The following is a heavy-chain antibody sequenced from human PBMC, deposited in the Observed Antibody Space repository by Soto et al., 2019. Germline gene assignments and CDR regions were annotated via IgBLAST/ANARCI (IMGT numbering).Heavy chain of an antibody. CDR2: IYYSGST. D-gene: IGHD1-26*01. CDR1: GGSISSYY. V-gene: IGHV4-59*08. CDR3: ASTFSGSYHQIIFQH. Sequence: SETLSLTCTVSGGSISSYYWSWIRQPPGKGLEWIGYIYYSGSTNYNPSLKSRVTISVDTSKNQFSLKLSSVTAADTAVYYCASTFSGSYHQIIFQHWGQGTLVTVSS. J-gene: IGHJ1*01.